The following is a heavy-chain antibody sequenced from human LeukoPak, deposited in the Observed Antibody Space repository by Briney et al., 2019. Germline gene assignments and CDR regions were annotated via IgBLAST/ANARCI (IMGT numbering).Heavy chain of an antibody. Sequence: AASVKVSCKASGATFSSYAISWVRQAPGQGLEWMGRIIPILGIANYAQKFQGRVTITADKSTSTAYMELSSLRSEDTAVYYCASEIAAAGTGGFDYWGQGTLVTVSS. J-gene: IGHJ4*02. D-gene: IGHD6-13*01. CDR3: ASEIAAAGTGGFDY. CDR1: GATFSSYA. V-gene: IGHV1-69*04. CDR2: IIPILGIA.